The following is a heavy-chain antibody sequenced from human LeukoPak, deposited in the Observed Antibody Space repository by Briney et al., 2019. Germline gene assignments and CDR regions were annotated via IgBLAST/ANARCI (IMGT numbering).Heavy chain of an antibody. CDR2: ISSSSSYI. J-gene: IGHJ4*02. CDR3: ARGETTADFDY. CDR1: GFTFSSYS. D-gene: IGHD4-17*01. Sequence: GGSLRLSCAASGFTFSSYSMNWVRQAPGKGLEWVSSISSSSSYIYYADSVKGRFTISRDNAKNSLYLQMNSLRAEDTAVYYCARGETTADFDYWGQGTLATVSS. V-gene: IGHV3-21*01.